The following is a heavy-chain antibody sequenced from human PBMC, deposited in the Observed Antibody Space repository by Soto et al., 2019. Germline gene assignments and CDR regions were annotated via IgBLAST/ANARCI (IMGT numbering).Heavy chain of an antibody. CDR2: IYYSGST. Sequence: SETLSLTCTVSGGSVSSGSYYWSWIRQPPGKGLEWIGYIYYSGSTNYNPSLKSRVTISVDTSKNQFSLKLSSVTAADTAVYYCARLGNGGYDYFFDYWGQGTLVTVSS. V-gene: IGHV4-61*01. D-gene: IGHD5-12*01. J-gene: IGHJ4*02. CDR3: ARLGNGGYDYFFDY. CDR1: GGSVSSGSYY.